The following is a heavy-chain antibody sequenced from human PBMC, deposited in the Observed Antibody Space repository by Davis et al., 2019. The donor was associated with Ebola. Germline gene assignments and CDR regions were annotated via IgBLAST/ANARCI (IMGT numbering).Heavy chain of an antibody. J-gene: IGHJ6*03. Sequence: SETLSLTCAVYGGSFSGYYWSWIRQQPGKGLEWIGEIYHSGSTNYNPSLKSRVTISVDKSKNQFSLKLSSVTAADTAVYYCAGPRITIFGVVSYYYMDVWGKGTTVTVSS. V-gene: IGHV4-34*01. CDR2: IYHSGST. D-gene: IGHD3-3*01. CDR1: GGSFSGYY. CDR3: AGPRITIFGVVSYYYMDV.